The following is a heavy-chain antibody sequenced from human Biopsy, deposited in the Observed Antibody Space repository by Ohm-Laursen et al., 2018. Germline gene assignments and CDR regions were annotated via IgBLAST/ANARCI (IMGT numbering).Heavy chain of an antibody. CDR2: IYYSGNT. D-gene: IGHD2/OR15-2a*01. CDR3: AREDYYTWFDP. Sequence: SETLSLTCIVSGASISAYYWSWIRQPPGKGLEWIGYIYYSGNTHYIPSLKSRVTMSIDTSKNQFSLRLSSVTSADTAVYYCAREDYYTWFDPWGQGTLVTVSS. J-gene: IGHJ5*02. CDR1: GASISAYY. V-gene: IGHV4-59*01.